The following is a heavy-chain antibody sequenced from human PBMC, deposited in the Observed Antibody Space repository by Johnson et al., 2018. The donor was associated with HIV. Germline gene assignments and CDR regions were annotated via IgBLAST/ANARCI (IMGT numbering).Heavy chain of an antibody. V-gene: IGHV3-23*04. J-gene: IGHJ3*02. Sequence: VQLVESGGGVVQPGRYLRLSCAASGLTFSNYGMHWVRQAPGQGLGWVSAIRGSGGSTYYADSVKGRFTISRDNSKNTLYLQMNSLRAEDTAVYYCARPSPSFIVGAIGAFDIWGQGTMVTVSS. CDR2: IRGSGGST. CDR1: GLTFSNYG. CDR3: ARPSPSFIVGAIGAFDI. D-gene: IGHD1-26*01.